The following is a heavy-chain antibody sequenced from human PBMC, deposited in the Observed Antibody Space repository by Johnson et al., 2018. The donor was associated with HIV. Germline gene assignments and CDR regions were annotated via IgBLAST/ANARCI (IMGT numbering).Heavy chain of an antibody. CDR3: RSWGSSGYYAPFYHDAFDI. J-gene: IGHJ3*02. V-gene: IGHV3-15*01. D-gene: IGHD3-22*01. Sequence: VHLVESGGGLVKPGESLRLSCAASGFSFSNAWMNWVRQAPGKGLEWVGRIKSKTDGGTTDYAAPVKGRFTISRDDSKNTLYLQMNSLKTEDTAVYYCRSWGSSGYYAPFYHDAFDIWGQGTMVTVSS. CDR1: GFSFSNAW. CDR2: IKSKTDGGTT.